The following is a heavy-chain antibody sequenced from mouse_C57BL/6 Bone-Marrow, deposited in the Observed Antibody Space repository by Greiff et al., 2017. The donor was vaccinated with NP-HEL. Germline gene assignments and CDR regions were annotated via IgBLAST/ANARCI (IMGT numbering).Heavy chain of an antibody. J-gene: IGHJ3*01. Sequence: VQGVESGAELARPGASVKLSCKASGYTFTSYGISWVKQRTGQGLEWIGEIYPRSGNTYYNEKFKGKATLTADKSSSTAYMELRSLTAEDSAVYFCARYYYGSSSAWFAYWGQGTLVTVSA. D-gene: IGHD1-1*01. CDR3: ARYYYGSSSAWFAY. CDR1: GYTFTSYG. V-gene: IGHV1-81*01. CDR2: IYPRSGNT.